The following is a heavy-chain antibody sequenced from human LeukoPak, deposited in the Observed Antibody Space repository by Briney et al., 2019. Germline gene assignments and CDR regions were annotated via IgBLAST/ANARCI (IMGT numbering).Heavy chain of an antibody. Sequence: GGSLRLSCAASGFTFSSYSMNWVRQAPGKGLEWVSSISSSSSYIYYADSVKGRFTISRDVSRNTLFLQMISLRAEDTALYYCARSRSGSVAGTSDYWGQGTLVIVSS. CDR3: ARSRSGSVAGTSDY. CDR1: GFTFSSYS. J-gene: IGHJ4*02. D-gene: IGHD6-19*01. CDR2: ISSSSSYI. V-gene: IGHV3-21*04.